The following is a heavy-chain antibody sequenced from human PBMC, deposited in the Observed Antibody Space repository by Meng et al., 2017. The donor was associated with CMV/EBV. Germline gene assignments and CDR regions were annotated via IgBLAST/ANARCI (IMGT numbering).Heavy chain of an antibody. D-gene: IGHD6-13*01. Sequence: SETLSLTCTVSGGSISSSSYYWGWLRQPPGKGLEWIGSICYSGSTYYNPSLKSRVTISVDTSKNQFSLKLSSVTAADTAVYYCARVKAGTIAAAGPTNYYFDYWGQGTLVTVSS. CDR2: ICYSGST. CDR1: GGSISSSSYY. V-gene: IGHV4-39*07. J-gene: IGHJ4*02. CDR3: ARVKAGTIAAAGPTNYYFDY.